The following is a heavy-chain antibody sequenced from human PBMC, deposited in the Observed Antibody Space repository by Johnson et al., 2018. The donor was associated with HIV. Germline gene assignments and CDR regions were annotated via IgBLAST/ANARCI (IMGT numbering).Heavy chain of an antibody. V-gene: IGHV3-11*04. D-gene: IGHD1-26*01. J-gene: IGHJ3*02. CDR2: ISSSGSTI. CDR1: GFTFSDYY. Sequence: VLLLESGGGLVKPGGSLRLSCAASGFTFSDYYMSWIRQAPGKGLEWVSYISSSGSTIYYADSVKGRFTISRDNAKNSLYLQVNSLRAEDTAVYYCARSYSRWDDVFDIWGQGTMVTVSS. CDR3: ARSYSRWDDVFDI.